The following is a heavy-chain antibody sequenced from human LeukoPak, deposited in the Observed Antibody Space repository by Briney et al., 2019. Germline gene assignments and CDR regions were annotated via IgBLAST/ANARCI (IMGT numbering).Heavy chain of an antibody. J-gene: IGHJ4*02. Sequence: GGSLRLSCAASGFTFSDYYMSWIRQAPGKGLEWVSYISSSGSTIYYADSVKGRFTISRDNAKNSLYLQMNSLRAEDTAVYYCAKDLVGATLYYFDYWGQGTLVTVSS. V-gene: IGHV3-11*01. D-gene: IGHD1-26*01. CDR1: GFTFSDYY. CDR3: AKDLVGATLYYFDY. CDR2: ISSSGSTI.